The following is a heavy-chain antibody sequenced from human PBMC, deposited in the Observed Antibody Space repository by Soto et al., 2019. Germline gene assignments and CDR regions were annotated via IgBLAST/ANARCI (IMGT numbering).Heavy chain of an antibody. V-gene: IGHV1-69*01. Sequence: QVQLVQSGAEVKKPGSSVKVSCKASGGTFSSYAISWVRQAPGQGLEWMGGIIPIFGTANYAQKFQGRVTITADESTSTAYMELSSLRYEDTAVYYCAGLINGGDYGSGSPRDYWGQGTLVTVSS. J-gene: IGHJ4*02. CDR2: IIPIFGTA. CDR3: AGLINGGDYGSGSPRDY. D-gene: IGHD3-10*01. CDR1: GGTFSSYA.